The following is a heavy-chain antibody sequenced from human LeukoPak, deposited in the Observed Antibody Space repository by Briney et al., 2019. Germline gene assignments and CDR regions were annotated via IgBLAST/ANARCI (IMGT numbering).Heavy chain of an antibody. D-gene: IGHD1-26*01. J-gene: IGHJ4*02. CDR1: GYTFTGYH. V-gene: IGHV1-18*04. CDR2: ISAYNGNT. Sequence: ASVKVSCKASGYTFTGYHMHWVRQAPGQGLEWMGLISAYNGNTKYAQNFQGRVTMTTDTSTTTAYMELRSLRSDDTAVYYCARVTRILGPTPTNFDCWGQGTLVTVSS. CDR3: ARVTRILGPTPTNFDC.